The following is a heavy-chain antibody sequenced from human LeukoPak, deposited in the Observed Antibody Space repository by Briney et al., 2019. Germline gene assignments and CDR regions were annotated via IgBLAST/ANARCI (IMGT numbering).Heavy chain of an antibody. CDR2: IYYSGST. D-gene: IGHD2-2*01. Sequence: PSETLSLTCTVSGGSISSYYWSRIRQPPGKGLEWIGYIYYSGSTNYNPSLKSRVTISVDTSKNQFSLKLSSVTAADTAVYYCARDLGVVVPAAIFDPWGQGTLVTVSS. V-gene: IGHV4-59*01. CDR1: GGSISSYY. J-gene: IGHJ5*02. CDR3: ARDLGVVVPAAIFDP.